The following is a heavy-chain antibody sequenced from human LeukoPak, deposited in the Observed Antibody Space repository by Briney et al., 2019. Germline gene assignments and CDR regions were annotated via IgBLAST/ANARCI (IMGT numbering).Heavy chain of an antibody. D-gene: IGHD2-21*01. Sequence: GASVKVSCKASGYTFTCYYMHWVRQAPGQGLEWMGWINPNSGGTNYAQKFQGRVTMTRDTSISTAYMELSRLRSDDTAVYYCAPAYCGGDCYFRSDAFDIWGQGTMVTVSS. V-gene: IGHV1-2*02. CDR1: GYTFTCYY. CDR3: APAYCGGDCYFRSDAFDI. CDR2: INPNSGGT. J-gene: IGHJ3*02.